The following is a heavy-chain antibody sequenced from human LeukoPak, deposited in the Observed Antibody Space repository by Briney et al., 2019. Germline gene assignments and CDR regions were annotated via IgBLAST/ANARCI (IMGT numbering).Heavy chain of an antibody. J-gene: IGHJ3*02. D-gene: IGHD4-17*01. CDR3: ARSDPMTTVTTGAFDI. Sequence: ASVKVSCKASGYTFTSYGISWVRQAPGQGLEWMGWISAYNGNTNYAQKLQGRVTMTTDTSTSTAYMELRSLRSDDTAVYYCARSDPMTTVTTGAFDIWGQGTMVTVSS. CDR2: ISAYNGNT. CDR1: GYTFTSYG. V-gene: IGHV1-18*01.